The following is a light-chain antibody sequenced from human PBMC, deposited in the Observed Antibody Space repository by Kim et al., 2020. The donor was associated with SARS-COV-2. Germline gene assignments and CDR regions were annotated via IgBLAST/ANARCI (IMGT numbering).Light chain of an antibody. CDR1: QSISSW. V-gene: IGKV1-5*01. J-gene: IGKJ1*01. Sequence: DIQMTPSPSTLSASVGDRVTITCRASQSISSWLAWYQQKSGKAPKLLIYDASSLESGVSSRFSGSGSGTEFTLTISSLQPDDFATYYCQQYHSYATFGQGTKVDIK. CDR2: DAS. CDR3: QQYHSYAT.